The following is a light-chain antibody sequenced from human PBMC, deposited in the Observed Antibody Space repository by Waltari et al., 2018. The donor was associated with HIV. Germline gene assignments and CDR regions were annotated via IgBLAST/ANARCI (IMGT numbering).Light chain of an antibody. J-gene: IGLJ3*02. Sequence: SYELTQPPSVSVSPAQPARITCYGYTLGANNACWYQQKPGQSPVLVIYQDSKRPSGIPERFAGANSGNTATLTISGTQAMDEADYYCQAWDSSTAWVFGGGTKLTVL. CDR2: QDS. CDR3: QAWDSSTAWV. CDR1: TLGANN. V-gene: IGLV3-1*01.